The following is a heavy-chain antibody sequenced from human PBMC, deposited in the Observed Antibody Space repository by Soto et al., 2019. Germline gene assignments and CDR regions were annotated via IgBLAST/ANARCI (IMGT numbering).Heavy chain of an antibody. CDR3: ATRGNPHIYTGGDYMDV. D-gene: IGHD3-16*01. CDR1: GYTFTGYY. V-gene: IGHV1-2*04. J-gene: IGHJ6*03. Sequence: QVQLVQSGAEVKKPGASVKVSCKASGYTFTGYYMHWVRQAPGQGLEWMGWINPNSGGTNYAQKFQGWVTMTRDTSISTAYMELSRLRSDDTAVYYCATRGNPHIYTGGDYMDVWGKGTTVTVSS. CDR2: INPNSGGT.